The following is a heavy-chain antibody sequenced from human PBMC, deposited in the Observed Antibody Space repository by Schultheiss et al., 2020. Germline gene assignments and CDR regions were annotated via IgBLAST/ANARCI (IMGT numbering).Heavy chain of an antibody. V-gene: IGHV3-23*01. CDR2: ISGSGGST. CDR3: VYWNYRSFDP. D-gene: IGHD1-7*01. Sequence: GGSLRLSCAASGCTFRTYAMSWVRQAPGKGLEWVSAISGSGGSTYYADSVKGRFTISRDNSKNTLYLQMNSLRAEDTAVYYCVYWNYRSFDPWGQGTLVTVSS. J-gene: IGHJ5*02. CDR1: GCTFRTYA.